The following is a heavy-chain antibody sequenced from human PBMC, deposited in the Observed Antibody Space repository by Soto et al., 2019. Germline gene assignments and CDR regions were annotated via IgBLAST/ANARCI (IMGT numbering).Heavy chain of an antibody. Sequence: PSETLSLTCTVSGDSISSYYWSWIRQPPGKGLEWIGYIHYSGSTNYNPSLKSRVTISVDTSKNQFSLRLSSVTAADTAVYYCARHETLHGDYDYSGQGSLVTGSS. D-gene: IGHD4-17*01. CDR3: ARHETLHGDYDY. CDR2: IHYSGST. J-gene: IGHJ4*02. V-gene: IGHV4-59*08. CDR1: GDSISSYY.